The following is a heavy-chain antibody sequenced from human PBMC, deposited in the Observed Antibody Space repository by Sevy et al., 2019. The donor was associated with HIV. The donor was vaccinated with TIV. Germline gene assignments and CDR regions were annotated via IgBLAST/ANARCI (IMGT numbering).Heavy chain of an antibody. V-gene: IGHV3-23*01. CDR2: INDGGGTT. J-gene: IGHJ4*02. D-gene: IGHD2-8*02. CDR3: AKVFRWGNPDY. CDR1: GFTFSSSP. Sequence: GGSLRLSCAASGFTFSSSPMSWDRQAPGKGLEWVSGINDGGGTTYYADSVKGRFTISRDNSKNTLSLQMNSLRAEDTAVYYCAKVFRWGNPDYWGQGTLVTVSS.